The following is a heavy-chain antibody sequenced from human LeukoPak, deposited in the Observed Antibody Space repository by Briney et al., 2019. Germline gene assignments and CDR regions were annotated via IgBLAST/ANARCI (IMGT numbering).Heavy chain of an antibody. J-gene: IGHJ4*02. CDR2: IKQDGSEK. Sequence: GGCLRLSCAASGFTFSSYWMSWVRQAPGKGLEWVANIKQDGSEKYYVDSVKGRFTISRDNAKNSLYLQMNSLRAEDTAVYYCARIPKGSGSTFDYWGQGTLVTVSS. CDR1: GFTFSSYW. D-gene: IGHD6-19*01. CDR3: ARIPKGSGSTFDY. V-gene: IGHV3-7*05.